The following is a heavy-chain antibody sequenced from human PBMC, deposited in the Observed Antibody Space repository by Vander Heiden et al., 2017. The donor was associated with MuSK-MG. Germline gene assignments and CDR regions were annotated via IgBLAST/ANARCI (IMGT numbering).Heavy chain of an antibody. J-gene: IGHJ4*02. D-gene: IGHD3-22*01. Sequence: QVQLQESGPGLVKPSQTLSLTCTVSGDSISSGGYYWSWIRQHPGKGLEWIGYIYYSGITYYNPSLKSRVTISVDTSKNQFSLKLSSVTAADTAVYYCARQASPLYYDSSGYGRRIDYWGQGTLVTVSA. CDR1: GDSISSGGYY. CDR2: IYYSGIT. CDR3: ARQASPLYYDSSGYGRRIDY. V-gene: IGHV4-31*03.